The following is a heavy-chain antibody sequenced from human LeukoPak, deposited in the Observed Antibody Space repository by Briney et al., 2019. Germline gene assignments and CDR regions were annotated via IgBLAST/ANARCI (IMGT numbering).Heavy chain of an antibody. CDR1: GFTFSSYA. V-gene: IGHV3-23*01. CDR3: ARANNWNYPYYFDY. D-gene: IGHD1-7*01. Sequence: SGGSLRLSCAASGFTFSSYAMSWVRRAPGKGLEWVSAISGSGGSTYYADSVKGRFTISRDNSKNTLYLQMNSLRAEDTAVYYCARANNWNYPYYFDYWGQGTLVTVSS. J-gene: IGHJ4*02. CDR2: ISGSGGST.